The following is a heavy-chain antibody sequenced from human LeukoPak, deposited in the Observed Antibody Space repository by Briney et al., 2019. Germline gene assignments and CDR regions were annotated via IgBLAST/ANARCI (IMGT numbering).Heavy chain of an antibody. CDR2: VYYDGRT. CDR1: GGPISGSRT. CDR3: ARVVTAAGLDL. Sequence: SETLFLTCTVSGGPISGSRTWGWVRQPPGKGLEWIGNVYYDGRTASNPSLKSRVTLSLDTSTNQFSLKVNSVTATDTALYYCARVVTAAGLDLWGQGILVTISS. V-gene: IGHV4-39*07. J-gene: IGHJ5*02. D-gene: IGHD6-25*01.